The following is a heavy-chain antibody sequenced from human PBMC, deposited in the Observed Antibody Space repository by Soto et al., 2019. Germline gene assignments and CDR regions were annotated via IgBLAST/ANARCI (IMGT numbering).Heavy chain of an antibody. V-gene: IGHV3-21*06. CDR2: ISSTSSVI. J-gene: IGHJ3*01. CDR1: GFTFRSYS. CDR3: LRGGRGYTRDDVVDA. D-gene: IGHD2-2*02. Sequence: ESGGGLVKPGGSLRLSCVDSGFTFRSYSMNWVSQAPGKGLEWVASISSTSSVIWYADSLKGRFTVSRDNAKNSLFLQMASLRADDTAVYYCLRGGRGYTRDDVVDAWGHGTMVTVSS.